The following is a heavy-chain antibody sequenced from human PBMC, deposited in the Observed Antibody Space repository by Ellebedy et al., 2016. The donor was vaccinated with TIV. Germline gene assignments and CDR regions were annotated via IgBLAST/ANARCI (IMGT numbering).Heavy chain of an antibody. CDR3: ARDMRRVIFGAETWFDL. V-gene: IGHV1-69*13. CDR2: IIPAFGTT. J-gene: IGHJ5*02. Sequence: AASVKVSCKASGYTFIGYYMHWVRQAPGQGLAWMGGIIPAFGTTNYAQKFHGSVTITADESTSTAFMEVSSLRSEDTAVYYCARDMRRVIFGAETWFDLWGQGTLVTVSS. CDR1: GYTFIGYY. D-gene: IGHD3-3*01.